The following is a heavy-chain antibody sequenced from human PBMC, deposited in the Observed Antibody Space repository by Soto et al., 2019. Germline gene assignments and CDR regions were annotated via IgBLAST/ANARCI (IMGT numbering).Heavy chain of an antibody. Sequence: EVQLVESGGGLVQPGRSLRLSCAASGFTFDDYAMHWVRQAPGKGLEWVSGISWNSASIGYSDSVKARFTISRDNAKNSLYLQMNSLRAEDTALYYCAKDVSGRGSFYSYFGMDVWGHGTTVTVSS. V-gene: IGHV3-9*01. CDR3: AKDVSGRGSFYSYFGMDV. CDR2: ISWNSASI. J-gene: IGHJ6*02. D-gene: IGHD1-26*01. CDR1: GFTFDDYA.